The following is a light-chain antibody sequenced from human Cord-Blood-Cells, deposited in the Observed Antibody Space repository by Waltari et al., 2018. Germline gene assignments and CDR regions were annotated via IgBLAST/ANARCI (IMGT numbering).Light chain of an antibody. CDR1: KSVSSN. J-gene: IGKJ2*01. CDR3: QQYNNWPPMYT. CDR2: GAS. Sequence: EIEMTQSPATLSVSPGERATLSCRARKSVSSNIAWYQQKPGQAPRLLIYGASTRASGIPARFSGSGSGTEFTLTISSLQSEDFAVYYCQQYNNWPPMYTFGQGTKLEIK. V-gene: IGKV3-15*01.